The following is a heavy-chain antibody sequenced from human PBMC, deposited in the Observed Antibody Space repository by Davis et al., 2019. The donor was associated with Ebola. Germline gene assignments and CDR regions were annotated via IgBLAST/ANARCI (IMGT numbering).Heavy chain of an antibody. CDR3: ARLVGRVTAASTRFADS. D-gene: IGHD2-15*01. Sequence: GESLKISCKGSGYSFSTQWVGWVRQMPGKGLEWMGIIYPDDSNTRYNPSLQGQVTISADKSISTAYLQWSSLRASDTGMYYCARLVGRVTAASTRFADSWGQGTLVTVSS. V-gene: IGHV5-51*01. J-gene: IGHJ4*02. CDR1: GYSFSTQW. CDR2: IYPDDSNT.